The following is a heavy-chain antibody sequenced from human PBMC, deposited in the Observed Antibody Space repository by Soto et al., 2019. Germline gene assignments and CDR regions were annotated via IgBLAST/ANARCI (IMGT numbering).Heavy chain of an antibody. CDR1: GYTFTSYG. Sequence: ASVKVSCKASGYTFTSYGISWVRQAPGQGLEWRGWLSAYNGNTNYAQKLQGRVTMTTDTSTSTAYMELRSLRSDDTAVYYCARVFPGITMIPERYFEYWGQGTQVTVSS. V-gene: IGHV1-18*01. D-gene: IGHD3-22*01. CDR2: LSAYNGNT. J-gene: IGHJ4*02. CDR3: ARVFPGITMIPERYFEY.